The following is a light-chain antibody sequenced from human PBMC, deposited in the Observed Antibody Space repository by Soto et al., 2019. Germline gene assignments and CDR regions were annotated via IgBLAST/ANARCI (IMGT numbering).Light chain of an antibody. CDR3: AAWDDSLSGVV. J-gene: IGLJ3*02. CDR1: SSNIGTNY. Sequence: QSVLTQPPSASGTPGQTVTIYSSGSSSNIGTNYVSWYQQLPGTAPKLLIYGNNQRPSGVPDRFSGSRSGTSASLAISGLRSEDEADYYCAAWDDSLSGVVFGGGTKLTVL. V-gene: IGLV1-47*01. CDR2: GNN.